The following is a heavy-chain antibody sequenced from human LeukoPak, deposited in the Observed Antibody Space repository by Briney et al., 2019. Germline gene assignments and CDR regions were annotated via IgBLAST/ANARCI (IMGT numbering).Heavy chain of an antibody. V-gene: IGHV4-59*01. Sequence: SSETLSLTCTVSGGSISSYYWSWIRQPPGKGLGWIGYIYYSGSTNYNPSLKSRVTISVDTSKNQFSLKLSSVTAADTAVYYCARVNTAHHDAFDIWGQGTMVTVSS. D-gene: IGHD5-18*01. J-gene: IGHJ3*02. CDR2: IYYSGST. CDR1: GGSISSYY. CDR3: ARVNTAHHDAFDI.